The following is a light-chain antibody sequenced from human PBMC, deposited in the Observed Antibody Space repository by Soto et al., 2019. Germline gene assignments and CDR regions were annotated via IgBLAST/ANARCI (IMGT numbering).Light chain of an antibody. CDR3: QQRRSWQVT. CDR2: GAY. Sequence: EIVLTQSPGTLSLSPGERATLSCRASQSVSSIAWYQQKPGQAHRLLIYGAYSRATGIPDRFSGSGSGTDFTLTIRGLEPEDFAVYYCQQRRSWQVTFGQGTRLEIK. CDR1: QSVSS. J-gene: IGKJ5*01. V-gene: IGKV3D-20*02.